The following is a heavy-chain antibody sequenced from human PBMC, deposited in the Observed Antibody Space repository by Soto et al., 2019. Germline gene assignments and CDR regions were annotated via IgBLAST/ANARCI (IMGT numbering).Heavy chain of an antibody. D-gene: IGHD6-19*01. CDR2: ITGSDDGT. V-gene: IGHV3-23*01. Sequence: PGGSLRLSCAASGFTFSSYAISWVRQVPGKGLDWVSAITGSDDGTYYADSVKGRFTTSRDNSKNTVYLQMNSLRAEDTAVYYCAKEGAVSHMGYLDNWGQGTLVTVSS. J-gene: IGHJ4*02. CDR3: AKEGAVSHMGYLDN. CDR1: GFTFSSYA.